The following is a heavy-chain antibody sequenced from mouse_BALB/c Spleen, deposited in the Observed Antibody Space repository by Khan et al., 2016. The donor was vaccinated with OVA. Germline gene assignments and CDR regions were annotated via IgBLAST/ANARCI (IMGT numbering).Heavy chain of an antibody. CDR2: ISSGGSYT. CDR1: GFTFSSYA. Sequence: EVKLEESGGDLVKPGGSLKLSCAASGFTFSSYAMSWVRQTPDKRLEWVATISSGGSYTYYPDSVKGRFTISRDNAKNTLYLQMSSLKSEDTAMYYCARQPGYYGSRSYFDYWGQGTTLTVSS. D-gene: IGHD1-1*01. V-gene: IGHV5-6*02. CDR3: ARQPGYYGSRSYFDY. J-gene: IGHJ2*01.